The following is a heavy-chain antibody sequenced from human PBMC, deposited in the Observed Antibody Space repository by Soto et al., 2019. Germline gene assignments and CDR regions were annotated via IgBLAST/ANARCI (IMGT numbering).Heavy chain of an antibody. V-gene: IGHV1-69*13. CDR2: IIPIFGTA. D-gene: IGHD5-18*01. CDR3: ARAGGGYSYEYYFDY. Sequence: SVKVSCKASGGTFSSYAISWVRQAPGQGLEWMGGIIPIFGTANYAQKFQGRVTITADESTSTAYMELSSLRSEDTAVYYCARAGGGYSYEYYFDYWGQGTLVSVSS. J-gene: IGHJ4*02. CDR1: GGTFSSYA.